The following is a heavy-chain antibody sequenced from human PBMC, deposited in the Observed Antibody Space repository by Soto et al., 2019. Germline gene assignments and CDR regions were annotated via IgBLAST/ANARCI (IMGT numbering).Heavy chain of an antibody. J-gene: IGHJ4*02. CDR1: GFTFSSYA. CDR3: AIVRSPLAGVVVAELLFDY. CDR2: ISGSGGST. D-gene: IGHD2-15*01. V-gene: IGHV3-23*01. Sequence: GGSLRLSCAASGFTFSSYAMRWVRQAPGKGLKRVSAISGSGGSTYYADSVKGRFTISRDNSKNTLYLQMNSLRAEDRAVFFCAIVRSPLAGVVVAELLFDYWGKGSLVTVSS.